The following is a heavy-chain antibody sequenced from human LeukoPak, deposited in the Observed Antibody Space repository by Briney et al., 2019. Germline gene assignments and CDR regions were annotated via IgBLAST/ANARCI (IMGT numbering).Heavy chain of an antibody. CDR1: GGTFSSYA. CDR2: IIPIFGTA. J-gene: IGHJ3*01. D-gene: IGHD3-22*01. Sequence: ASVKVSCKASGGTFSSYAISWVRQAPGQGLEWMGRIIPIFGTANYAQKFQGRVTITTDESTSTAYMELSSLRSEDTAVYYCARGTDYYDSSGPPEVWGQGTMVTVSS. CDR3: ARGTDYYDSSGPPEV. V-gene: IGHV1-69*05.